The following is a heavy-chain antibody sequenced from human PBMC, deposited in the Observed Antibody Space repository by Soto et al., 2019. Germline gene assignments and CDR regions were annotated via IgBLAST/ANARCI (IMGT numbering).Heavy chain of an antibody. D-gene: IGHD3-10*01. CDR3: AREGITMVRGVIIDPSYYYGMDV. J-gene: IGHJ6*02. V-gene: IGHV3-33*01. CDR1: GFTFSSYG. Sequence: PGGSLRLSCAASGFTFSSYGMHWVRQAPGKGLEWVAVIWYDGSNKYYADSVKGRFTISRDNSKNTLYLQMNSLRAEDTAVYYCAREGITMVRGVIIDPSYYYGMDVWGQGTSVTVSS. CDR2: IWYDGSNK.